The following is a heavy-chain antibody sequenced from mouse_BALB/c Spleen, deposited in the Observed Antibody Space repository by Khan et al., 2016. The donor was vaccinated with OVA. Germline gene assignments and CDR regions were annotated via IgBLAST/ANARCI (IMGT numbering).Heavy chain of an antibody. D-gene: IGHD1-1*01. CDR2: ICSVSTYT. CDR3: ARHNYGPFAF. J-gene: IGHJ3*01. CDR1: GFTFSNYA. V-gene: IGHV5-9-3*01. Sequence: VELVESGGGLVKPGGSLKVSCAASGFTFSNYAMSWVRQTPEKRLEWVATICSVSTYTYYPDSVKGRFTISRDNAKDTLYLQMSSLRSEATAMYYCARHNYGPFAFWGQGTLITVSA.